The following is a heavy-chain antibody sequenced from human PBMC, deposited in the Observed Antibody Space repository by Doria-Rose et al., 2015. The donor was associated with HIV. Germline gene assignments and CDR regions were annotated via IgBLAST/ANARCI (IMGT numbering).Heavy chain of an antibody. CDR3: ARRKSSRWYHNYYFDF. D-gene: IGHD6-13*01. V-gene: IGHV2-26*01. Sequence: QVTLKESGPVLVKPTETLTLTCTVSGVSLSSPGMGVSWIRQPPGKALEWLANIFSDDERSYNTSLKSRLTISRRTSKSQVVLTMTDMDPVDTATYYCARRKSSRWYHNYYFDFWGQGTLVIVSA. CDR1: GVSLSSPGMG. CDR2: IFSDDER. J-gene: IGHJ4*02.